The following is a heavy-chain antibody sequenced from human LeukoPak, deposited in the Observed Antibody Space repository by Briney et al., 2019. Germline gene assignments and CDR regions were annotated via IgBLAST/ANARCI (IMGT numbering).Heavy chain of an antibody. CDR3: AKGYYDYVWGSYYFDY. Sequence: SGSGGSTYYADSVKGRFTISRDNSRDTLHLQMNSLRAEDTAVYYCAKGYYDYVWGSYYFDYWGQGTLVTVSS. CDR2: SGSGGST. J-gene: IGHJ4*02. V-gene: IGHV3-23*01. D-gene: IGHD3-16*01.